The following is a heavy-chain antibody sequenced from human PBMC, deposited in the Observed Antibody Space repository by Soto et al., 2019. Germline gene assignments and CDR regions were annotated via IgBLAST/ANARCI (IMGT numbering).Heavy chain of an antibody. D-gene: IGHD6-13*01. CDR2: IYYSGGT. Sequence: LETLSLTCTVSGGSISSYYWSWIRQPPGKGLEWIGYIYYSGGTNYNPSLKSRVTISVDTSKNQFSLKLSSVTAADTAVYYCARDPRYSSSWYYFDYWGQGTLVTVSS. CDR1: GGSISSYY. V-gene: IGHV4-59*01. CDR3: ARDPRYSSSWYYFDY. J-gene: IGHJ4*02.